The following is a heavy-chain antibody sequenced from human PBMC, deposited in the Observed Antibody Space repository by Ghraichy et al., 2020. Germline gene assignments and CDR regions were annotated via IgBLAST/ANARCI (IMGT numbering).Heavy chain of an antibody. V-gene: IGHV3-33*01. CDR2: IWYDGSNK. CDR1: GFTFSSYG. CDR3: ATHPYGDYYFDY. Sequence: SLRLSCAASGFTFSSYGMHWVRQAPGKGLEWVAVIWYDGSNKYYADSVKGRFTISRDNSKNTLYLQMNSLRAEDTAVYYCATHPYGDYYFDYWGQGTLVTVSS. D-gene: IGHD4-17*01. J-gene: IGHJ4*02.